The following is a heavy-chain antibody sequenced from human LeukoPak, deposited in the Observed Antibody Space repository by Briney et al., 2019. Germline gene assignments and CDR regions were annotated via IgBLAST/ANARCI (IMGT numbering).Heavy chain of an antibody. V-gene: IGHV3-23*01. CDR1: GFTFSNYA. D-gene: IGHD1-26*01. J-gene: IGHJ4*02. CDR3: ARWDGGSQSFDY. CDR2: LNGESTLT. Sequence: GGSLRLSCAASGFTFSNYAMIWVRQAPGKGLECVSTLNGESTLTYYADSVKGRFTISRDNSKNTLYLQMSNVRPEDTAVYYCARWDGGSQSFDYWGQGTLVTVSS.